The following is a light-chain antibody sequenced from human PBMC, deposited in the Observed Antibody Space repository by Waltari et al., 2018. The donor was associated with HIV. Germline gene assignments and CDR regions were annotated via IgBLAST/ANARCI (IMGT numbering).Light chain of an antibody. CDR2: GGA. J-gene: IGLJ3*02. Sequence: QSVLTQPPSVSGAPGQRITIPCTGSRSNIGAGYDVHWYQQLPGTAPKLLIYGGANRPSGVPDRFSASKSGTSASLAISGLQAEDEADYFCQSYDRSLDWVFGGGTILTVL. CDR1: RSNIGAGYD. CDR3: QSYDRSLDWV. V-gene: IGLV1-40*01.